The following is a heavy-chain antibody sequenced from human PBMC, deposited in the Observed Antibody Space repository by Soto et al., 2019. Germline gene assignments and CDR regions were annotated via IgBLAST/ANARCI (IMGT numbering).Heavy chain of an antibody. CDR3: GRVRGTWGPAAMVWDYYYDMEV. CDR1: GYTFTSYA. Sequence: ASVKVSCKASGYTFTSYAMHWVRQAPGQRLEWMGWINAGNGNTKYSQKLQGRVTITRDTSASTAYMELSSLRSEDTAAYYCGRVRGTWGPAAMVWDYYYDMEVWGKGTTVTVSS. D-gene: IGHD2-2*01. J-gene: IGHJ6*03. V-gene: IGHV1-3*01. CDR2: INAGNGNT.